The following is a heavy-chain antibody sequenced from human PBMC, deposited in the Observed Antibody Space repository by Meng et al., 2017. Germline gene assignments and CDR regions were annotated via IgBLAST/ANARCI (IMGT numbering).Heavy chain of an antibody. V-gene: IGHV3-23*01. CDR2: ISGSGSST. CDR1: GFTFSSHG. J-gene: IGHJ4*02. Sequence: GESLTISFAASGFTFSSHGMTWVRQTPGKGLEWVSAISGSGSSTYYADSAKGRFTISRDNSKNMLFLRMSSLRVEDTDIYYCAKNSVSSGYHYRDWGQGTLVTVSS. D-gene: IGHD3-22*01. CDR3: AKNSVSSGYHYRD.